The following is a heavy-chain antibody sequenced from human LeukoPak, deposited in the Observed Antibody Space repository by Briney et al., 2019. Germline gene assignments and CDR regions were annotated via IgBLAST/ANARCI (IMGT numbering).Heavy chain of an antibody. Sequence: ASVKVSCKAPGYTFTSYYMHWVRQAPGQGLEWMGIINPSGGSTSYAQKFQGRVTMTRDTSTSTVYMELSSLRSEDTAVYYCARDDGSRRESSWFDPWGQGTLVTVSS. CDR2: INPSGGST. CDR1: GYTFTSYY. CDR3: ARDDGSRRESSWFDP. J-gene: IGHJ5*02. V-gene: IGHV1-46*01. D-gene: IGHD1-26*01.